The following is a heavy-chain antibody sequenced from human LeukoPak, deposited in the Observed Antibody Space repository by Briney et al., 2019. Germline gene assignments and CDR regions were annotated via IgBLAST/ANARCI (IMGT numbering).Heavy chain of an antibody. CDR3: VRGGPNKSGWTLDY. Sequence: ASVTVSCKASGYTLTNYAFHWVRQAPGQRLEWMGWFNSDTGNTEYSQKFQGRVSISRDTSANTAYMGLNRLRPEDTAVFYCVRGGPNKSGWTLDYWGQGTLVTVSS. J-gene: IGHJ4*02. D-gene: IGHD6-19*01. CDR1: GYTLTNYA. CDR2: FNSDTGNT. V-gene: IGHV1-3*01.